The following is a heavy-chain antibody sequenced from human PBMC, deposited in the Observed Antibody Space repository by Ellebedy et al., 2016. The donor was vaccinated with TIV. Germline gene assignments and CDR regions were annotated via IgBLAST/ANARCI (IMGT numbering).Heavy chain of an antibody. CDR1: KFPFSSYA. V-gene: IGHV3-23*01. D-gene: IGHD6-13*01. CDR2: ISAGGGTT. CDR3: AKKKSSTWAFDI. Sequence: PGGSLRLSCAASKFPFSSYAMNWVRQAPGKGLEGVSSISAGGGTTYYADSVKGRLTNSRDNSRNTVFLQMDSLRAEDTARYYCAKKKSSTWAFDIWGQGALVTVSS. J-gene: IGHJ4*02.